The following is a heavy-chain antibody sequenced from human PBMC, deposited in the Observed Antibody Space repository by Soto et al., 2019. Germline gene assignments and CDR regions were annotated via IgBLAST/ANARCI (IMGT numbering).Heavy chain of an antibody. D-gene: IGHD3-16*02. CDR3: AVGELRLGELSHY. J-gene: IGHJ4*02. Sequence: ASVKVSCKASGYTFTSYYINWVRQATGQGLEWMGWMNPNSGNTGYAQKFQGRVTMTRNTSISTAYMELSSLRSEDTTVYYCAVGELRLGELSHYWGQGTLVTVSS. CDR2: MNPNSGNT. V-gene: IGHV1-8*01. CDR1: GYTFTSYY.